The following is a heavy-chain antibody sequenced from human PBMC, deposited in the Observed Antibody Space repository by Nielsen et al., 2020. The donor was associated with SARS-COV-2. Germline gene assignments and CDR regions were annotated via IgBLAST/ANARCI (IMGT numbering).Heavy chain of an antibody. CDR3: AREGPYCSGGSCYPGGVDY. CDR1: GFTFSSYG. CDR2: IWYDGSNK. J-gene: IGHJ4*02. D-gene: IGHD2-15*01. Sequence: GESLKISCAASGFTFSSYGMHWVRQAPGKGLEWVAVIWYDGSNKYYADSVKGRFTISRDNSKNTLYLQMNSLRAEDTAVYYCAREGPYCSGGSCYPGGVDYWGQGTLVTVSS. V-gene: IGHV3-33*01.